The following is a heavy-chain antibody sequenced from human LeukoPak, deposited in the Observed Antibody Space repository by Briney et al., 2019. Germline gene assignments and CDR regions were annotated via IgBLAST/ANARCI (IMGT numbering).Heavy chain of an antibody. Sequence: GASVKVSCKASGYTFTGYYMHWVRQAPGQGLEWMGWINPNSGGTNYVQKFQGRVTMTRDTSISTVYMELSRLRSDDTAVYYCARVPSDYWGQGTLVTVSS. CDR3: ARVPSDY. CDR1: GYTFTGYY. J-gene: IGHJ4*02. CDR2: INPNSGGT. V-gene: IGHV1-2*02.